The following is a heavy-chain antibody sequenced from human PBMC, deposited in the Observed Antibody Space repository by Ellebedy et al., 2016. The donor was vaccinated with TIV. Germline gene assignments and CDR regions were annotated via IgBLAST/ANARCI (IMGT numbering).Heavy chain of an antibody. V-gene: IGHV3-21*04. J-gene: IGHJ4*02. Sequence: GESLKISCAASGFTFSSYSMNWVRQAPGKGLEWVSSISSSSSYIYYADSVKGRFTISRDNAKNSLYLQMNSLRVEDAAVYYCVRDGDRKADYWGRGTLVTVSS. D-gene: IGHD3-3*01. CDR3: VRDGDRKADY. CDR2: ISSSSSYI. CDR1: GFTFSSYS.